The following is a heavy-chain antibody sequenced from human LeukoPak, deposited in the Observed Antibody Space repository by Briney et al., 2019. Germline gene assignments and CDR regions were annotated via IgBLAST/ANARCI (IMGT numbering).Heavy chain of an antibody. CDR1: GFTFSSYG. CDR2: ISYDGSNK. V-gene: IGHV3-30*18. D-gene: IGHD4-17*01. J-gene: IGHJ5*02. Sequence: GGSLRLSCAASGFTFSSYGMHWVRQAPGKGLEWVAVISYDGSNKYYADSVKGRFTISRDNSKNTLYLQMNSLRAEDTAVYYCAKDRLYGDYGLGWFDPWAREPWSPSPQ. CDR3: AKDRLYGDYGLGWFDP.